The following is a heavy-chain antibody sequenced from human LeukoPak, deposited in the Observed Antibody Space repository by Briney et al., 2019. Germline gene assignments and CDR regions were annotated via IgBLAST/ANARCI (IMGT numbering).Heavy chain of an antibody. CDR1: GYTFTSYD. D-gene: IGHD3-10*01. Sequence: ASVKVSCKASGYTFTSYDINWVRQATGQGLEWMGWMNPNSGNTGYAQKFQGRVTMTRNTSISTAYMELSSLRSEDTAVYYCARGTYYYGSGSFNWSDPWGQGTLVTVSS. V-gene: IGHV1-8*01. CDR2: MNPNSGNT. CDR3: ARGTYYYGSGSFNWSDP. J-gene: IGHJ5*02.